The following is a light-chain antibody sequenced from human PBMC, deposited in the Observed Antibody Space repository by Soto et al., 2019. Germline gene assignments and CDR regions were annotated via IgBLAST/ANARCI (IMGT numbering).Light chain of an antibody. J-gene: IGLJ2*01. CDR2: SNN. Sequence: QSVVTQPPSASGTPGQRVTISCSGSSSNIGSNTVNWYQQLPGTAPKLLIYSNNQRPSGVPDRFSGSKSGTSASLAISGLQSGDEADYYCAAWDDSLNGHVVFGGGTKLTVL. V-gene: IGLV1-44*01. CDR1: SSNIGSNT. CDR3: AAWDDSLNGHVV.